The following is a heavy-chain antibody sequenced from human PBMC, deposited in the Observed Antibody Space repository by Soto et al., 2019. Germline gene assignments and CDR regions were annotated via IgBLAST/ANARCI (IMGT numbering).Heavy chain of an antibody. CDR3: VRWSSAFGV. J-gene: IGHJ6*04. CDR1: GFTFNNYW. Sequence: EVQLVESGGGLVQPGGSLRLDCEGSGFTFNNYWMTWVRQAPGKGLEWVANIKQDGSEKYYVDSVRGRFTISRDNANNLLYLQINNRGAEDTVVYFCVRWSSAFGVWGNGTTVTVSS. D-gene: IGHD3-16*01. CDR2: IKQDGSEK. V-gene: IGHV3-7*01.